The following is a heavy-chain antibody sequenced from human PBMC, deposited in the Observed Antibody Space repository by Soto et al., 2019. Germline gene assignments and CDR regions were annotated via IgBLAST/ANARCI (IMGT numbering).Heavy chain of an antibody. CDR1: GGSASSGSYY. Sequence: SETLSLTCTVSGGSASSGSYYWSWIRQPPGKGLEWIGYIYYSGSTNYNPSLKSRVTISVDTSKNQFSLKLSSVTAADTAVYYCAGRIAVAGTFDYWGQGTLVTVSS. CDR2: IYYSGST. J-gene: IGHJ4*02. CDR3: AGRIAVAGTFDY. D-gene: IGHD6-19*01. V-gene: IGHV4-61*01.